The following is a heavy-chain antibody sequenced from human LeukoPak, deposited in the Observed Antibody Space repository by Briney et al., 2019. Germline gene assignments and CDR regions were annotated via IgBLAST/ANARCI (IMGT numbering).Heavy chain of an antibody. J-gene: IGHJ3*02. V-gene: IGHV3-48*03. CDR2: ISSSSTTK. CDR1: GFSFSSCE. D-gene: IGHD3-16*01. CDR3: ARGGSTGYDYNAFDI. Sequence: QPGGSLRLSCAASGFSFSSCEMNWVRQAPGNGLEWVSYISSSSTTKLYADSVKGRFTISRDNSKNSLYLQMNSLSAEDTAVYYCARGGSTGYDYNAFDIWGQGTMVTVSS.